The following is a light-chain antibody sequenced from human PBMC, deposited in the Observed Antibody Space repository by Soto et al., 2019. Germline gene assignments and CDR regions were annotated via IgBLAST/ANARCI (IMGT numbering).Light chain of an antibody. CDR1: QSVSSY. J-gene: IGKJ5*01. CDR3: QQRSNWPIT. CDR2: DAF. Sequence: EIVLTQSPATLSLSPGERATLSCRASQSVSSYLAWYQQKPGQPPRLVIYDAFNRATGIPARFSGSGSGTDFTLTISSLEPEDFAVYYCQQRSNWPITFGQGTRLEIK. V-gene: IGKV3-11*01.